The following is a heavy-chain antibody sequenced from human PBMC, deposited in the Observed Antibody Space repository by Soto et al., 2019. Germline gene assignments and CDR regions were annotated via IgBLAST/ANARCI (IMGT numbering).Heavy chain of an antibody. J-gene: IGHJ6*02. Sequence: SVKVSCKASGGTFSSYAISWVRQAPGQGLEWMGGIIPIFGTANYAQKFQGRVTITADESTSTAYMELSSLRSEDTAVYYCARVTTNVDTAMGHYYYYGMDVWG. D-gene: IGHD5-18*01. V-gene: IGHV1-69*13. CDR3: ARVTTNVDTAMGHYYYYGMDV. CDR1: GGTFSSYA. CDR2: IIPIFGTA.